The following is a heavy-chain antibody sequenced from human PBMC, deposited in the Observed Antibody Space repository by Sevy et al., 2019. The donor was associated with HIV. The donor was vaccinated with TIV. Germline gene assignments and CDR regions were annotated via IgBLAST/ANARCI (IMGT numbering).Heavy chain of an antibody. CDR3: ASVGHSTSWDFDP. Sequence: SETLSLTCTVSGGSISSFDWSWIRQPPGKGLEWIGYIHSSGSTNYNPSLKSRVTISVDTSKNQFSLKLNSETAADTAVYYCASVGHSTSWDFDPWGQGTLVTVSS. J-gene: IGHJ5*02. CDR2: IHSSGST. D-gene: IGHD2-2*01. CDR1: GGSISSFD. V-gene: IGHV4-59*08.